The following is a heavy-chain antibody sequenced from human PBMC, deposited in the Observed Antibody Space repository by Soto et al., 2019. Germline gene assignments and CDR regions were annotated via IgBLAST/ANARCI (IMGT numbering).Heavy chain of an antibody. J-gene: IGHJ5*02. CDR1: GFTFRNYA. D-gene: IGHD3-16*01. CDR2: ISYDESSV. Sequence: QLVESGGGVVQPGTSLRLSCAVSGFTFRNYAMCWVRQAPGKGLDWVALISYDESSVIYADSVKGRFAISRDNSKNTVFLQMNSLKTEDTAVYYCARDFELRREQFSSAIWFDPWGQGTLVTVSS. CDR3: ARDFELRREQFSSAIWFDP. V-gene: IGHV3-30*09.